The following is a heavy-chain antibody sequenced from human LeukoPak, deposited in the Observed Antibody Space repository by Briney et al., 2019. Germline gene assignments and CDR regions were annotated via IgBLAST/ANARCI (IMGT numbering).Heavy chain of an antibody. V-gene: IGHV4-31*03. Sequence: PSQTLSLTCTVSGGSISSGGYYWSWIRQHPGKGLEWIGYIYYSGSTYCNPSLKSRVTISVDTSKNQFSLKLSSVTAADTAVYYCARESYDSSGKPGGFDYWGQGTLVTVSS. J-gene: IGHJ4*02. CDR1: GGSISSGGYY. CDR2: IYYSGST. CDR3: ARESYDSSGKPGGFDY. D-gene: IGHD3-22*01.